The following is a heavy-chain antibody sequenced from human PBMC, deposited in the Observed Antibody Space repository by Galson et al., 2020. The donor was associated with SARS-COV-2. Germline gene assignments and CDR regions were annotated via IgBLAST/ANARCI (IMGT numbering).Heavy chain of an antibody. V-gene: IGHV4-39*07. CDR1: GGSIRSSNYY. CDR3: ARDATSSGLYNWFDP. CDR2: VLNSGTT. D-gene: IGHD6-19*01. Sequence: SQTLSLTCTVSGGSIRSSNYYWGWIRQPPGKGLEWIGSVLNSGTTHYSPSLQSRVTISVDTSKNQFSLNLNSVTAADTAMYYCARDATSSGLYNWFDPWGHGTLVTVAS. J-gene: IGHJ5*02.